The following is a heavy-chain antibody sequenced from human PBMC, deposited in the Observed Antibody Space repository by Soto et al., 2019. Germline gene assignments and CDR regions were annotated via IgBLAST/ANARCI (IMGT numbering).Heavy chain of an antibody. D-gene: IGHD1-26*01. CDR1: GFTFSNYA. CDR2: ISYDEINK. J-gene: IGHJ3*02. Sequence: GGSLRLSCAASGFTFSNYAMHWVRQAPGKGLEWVAVISYDEINKYYADSVKGRFTISRDNSKNTLSLQMNTLRAEDTAVYYCATFLLVGSFDIWGQGTMVTVSS. CDR3: ATFLLVGSFDI. V-gene: IGHV3-30-3*01.